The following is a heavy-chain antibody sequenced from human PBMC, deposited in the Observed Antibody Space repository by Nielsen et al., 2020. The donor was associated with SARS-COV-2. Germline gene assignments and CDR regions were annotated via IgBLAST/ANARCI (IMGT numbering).Heavy chain of an antibody. D-gene: IGHD2-2*01. CDR1: GASISSGGYF. CDR2: IYYSGSV. V-gene: IGHV4-39*02. CDR3: ARGDIAVVPAAMFRGDDAFDI. Sequence: SETLSLTCTVSGASISSGGYFWSWIRQPPGKGLEWIGTIYYSGSVSYNPSLRSRVTISVDTSKKHFSLKLTSVTAADTAVYLCARGDIAVVPAAMFRGDDAFDIWGQGTMVRVSS. J-gene: IGHJ3*02.